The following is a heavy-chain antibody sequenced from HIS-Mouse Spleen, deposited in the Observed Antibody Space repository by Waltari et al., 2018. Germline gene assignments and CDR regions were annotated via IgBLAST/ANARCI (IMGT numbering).Heavy chain of an antibody. Sequence: QVQLQESGPGLVKPSQTLSLTCTVSGGSISSGGYYWSWIRQHPGKGLEWIGYSYYGGRTSSNPSLKSRVTISVDTSKNQFSLKLSSVTAADTAVYYCARSPYYDFWSGYSDNWFDPWGQGTLVTVSS. CDR1: GGSISSGGYY. V-gene: IGHV4-31*03. J-gene: IGHJ5*02. CDR3: ARSPYYDFWSGYSDNWFDP. CDR2: SYYGGRT. D-gene: IGHD3-3*01.